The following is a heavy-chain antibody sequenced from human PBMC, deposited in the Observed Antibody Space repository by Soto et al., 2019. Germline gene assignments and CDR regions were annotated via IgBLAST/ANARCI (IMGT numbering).Heavy chain of an antibody. CDR1: GFTFSSYS. V-gene: IGHV3-48*01. CDR2: ISSSSSTI. Sequence: PVGSLRLSCATSGFTFSSYSMNWVRQAPGKGLEWVSYISSSSSTIYYADSVKGRFTISRDNAKNSLYLQMNSLRAEDTAVYYCARAQESYGDYVAFDIWGQGTMVTVSS. J-gene: IGHJ3*02. CDR3: ARAQESYGDYVAFDI. D-gene: IGHD4-17*01.